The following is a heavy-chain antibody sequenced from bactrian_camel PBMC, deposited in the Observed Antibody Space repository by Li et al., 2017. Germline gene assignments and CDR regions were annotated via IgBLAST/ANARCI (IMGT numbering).Heavy chain of an antibody. CDR2: IGVDGET. Sequence: QLVESGGGSALAGGSVRLSCAASGYSPAKYAMGWFRQAPGKKREGVAGIGVDGETEYADSVKGRFTISHVNANTKKMVYLQMNELKPEDTAMYYCAADFRTVIAGCTFFEYTYWGQGTQVTVS. V-gene: IGHV3S63*01. D-gene: IGHD6*01. CDR1: GYSPAKYA. J-gene: IGHJ4*01. CDR3: AADFRTVIAGCTFFEYTY.